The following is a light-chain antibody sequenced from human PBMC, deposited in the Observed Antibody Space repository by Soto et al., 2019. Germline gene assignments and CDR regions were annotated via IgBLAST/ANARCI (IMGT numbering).Light chain of an antibody. CDR1: SSNIGSNY. J-gene: IGLJ7*01. Sequence: QLVLTQPPSASGTPGQRVTISCSGSSSNIGSNYVYWYQQLPGTAPKLLIYRNNQRPSGVPDRFSGSKSGTSASLAISGLRSEDEADYYCAAWDDSLSGAVFGGGNQLTVL. CDR3: AAWDDSLSGAV. CDR2: RNN. V-gene: IGLV1-47*01.